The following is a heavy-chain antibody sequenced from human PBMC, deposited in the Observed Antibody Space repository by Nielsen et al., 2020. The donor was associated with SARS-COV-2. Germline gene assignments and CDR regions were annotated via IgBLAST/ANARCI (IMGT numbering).Heavy chain of an antibody. CDR3: ARVRYNGYDLRV. CDR1: KFTFDHYA. CDR2: ISWNSGNT. V-gene: IGHV3-9*01. D-gene: IGHD5-12*01. Sequence: SLKISCAASKFTFDHYAMHWVRQAPGKGLEWVSGISWNSGNTAYADSVKGRFTISRDNAKNSLFLQMNSLRAGDTAIYYCARVRYNGYDLRVWGQGTLVTVSS. J-gene: IGHJ4*02.